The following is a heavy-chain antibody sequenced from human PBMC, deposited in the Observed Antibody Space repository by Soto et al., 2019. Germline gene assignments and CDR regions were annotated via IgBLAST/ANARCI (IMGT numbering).Heavy chain of an antibody. Sequence: ASVKVSCKASGYTFTSYAMHWVRQAPGQRLEWMGWINAGNGNTKYSQKFQGRVTITRDTSASTAYMELSSLRSEDTAVYYCSYCSSTSCRLYGMDVWGQGTTVTVSS. J-gene: IGHJ6*02. CDR2: INAGNGNT. CDR3: SYCSSTSCRLYGMDV. D-gene: IGHD2-2*01. CDR1: GYTFTSYA. V-gene: IGHV1-3*01.